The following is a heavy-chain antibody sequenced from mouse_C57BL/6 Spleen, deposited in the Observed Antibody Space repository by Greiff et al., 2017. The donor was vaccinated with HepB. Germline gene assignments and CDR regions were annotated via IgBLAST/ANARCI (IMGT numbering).Heavy chain of an antibody. Sequence: VQLQQSGAELVKPGASVKLSCKASGYTFTSYWMHWVKQRPGQGLEWIGMIHPNSGSTNYNEKFKSKATLTVDKSSSTAYMQLSSLTSEDSAVYYCARGLGRYAMDYWGQGTSVTVSS. CDR2: IHPNSGST. CDR1: GYTFTSYW. V-gene: IGHV1-64*01. CDR3: ARGLGRYAMDY. D-gene: IGHD4-1*01. J-gene: IGHJ4*01.